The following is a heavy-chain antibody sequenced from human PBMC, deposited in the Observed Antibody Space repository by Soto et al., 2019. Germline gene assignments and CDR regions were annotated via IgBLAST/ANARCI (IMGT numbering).Heavy chain of an antibody. Sequence: ASVKVSCKASGYTFTGYYMHWVRQAPGQGLEWMGWINPNSGGTNYAQKFQGWVTMTRDTSISTTYMELSRLRSDDTAVYYCARGESGYCSSTSCYTFDYWGQGTLVTVSS. J-gene: IGHJ4*02. V-gene: IGHV1-2*04. D-gene: IGHD2-2*02. CDR2: INPNSGGT. CDR3: ARGESGYCSSTSCYTFDY. CDR1: GYTFTGYY.